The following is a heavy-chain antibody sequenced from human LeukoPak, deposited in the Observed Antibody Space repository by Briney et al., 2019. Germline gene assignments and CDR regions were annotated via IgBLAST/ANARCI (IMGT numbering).Heavy chain of an antibody. CDR3: ARERVTIVRGVLMDH. Sequence: SATLSLTCAVYGGSSSGYYWSWIRPPPGKGLEWSGEINHNGATNYNPSLKSRVTISIDTSKKHFSLKLTSVTAADTAVYYCARERVTIVRGVLMDHWGQGTLVTVSS. D-gene: IGHD3-10*01. CDR1: GGSSSGYY. V-gene: IGHV4-34*01. J-gene: IGHJ4*02. CDR2: INHNGAT.